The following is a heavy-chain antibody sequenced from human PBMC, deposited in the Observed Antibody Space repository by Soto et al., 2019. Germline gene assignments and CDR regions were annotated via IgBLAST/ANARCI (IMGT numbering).Heavy chain of an antibody. V-gene: IGHV3-9*01. CDR1: GFTFDDYA. J-gene: IGHJ4*02. CDR2: ISWNSGSI. D-gene: IGHD3-10*01. Sequence: EVQLVESGGGLVQPGRSLRLSCAASGFTFDDYAMHWFRQAPGKGLEWVSGISWNSGSIGYADSVKGRFTISRDNAKNARCLERNSRRAEDTALYYCAKDISPLYYGSGSYYQPYWVQGTLVTVSS. CDR3: AKDISPLYYGSGSYYQPY.